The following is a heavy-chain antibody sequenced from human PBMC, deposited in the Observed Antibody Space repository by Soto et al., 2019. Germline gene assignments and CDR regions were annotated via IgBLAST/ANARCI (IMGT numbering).Heavy chain of an antibody. V-gene: IGHV1-18*04. J-gene: IGHJ4*02. CDR2: ISAYNGNT. CDR1: GYTFTTYG. Sequence: QVQLGQSGAEMKKPGASVQVSCKASGYTFTTYGISWVRQAPGQGLEWMGWISAYNGNTNYAQKVQVRVTMTTDTSTSTAYVELRSLRADDTAVYYCAREPFPSTFDSFDYWGQGPLVTVSS. CDR3: AREPFPSTFDSFDY.